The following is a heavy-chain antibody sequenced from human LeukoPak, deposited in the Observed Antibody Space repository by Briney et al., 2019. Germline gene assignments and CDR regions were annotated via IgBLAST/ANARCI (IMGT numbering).Heavy chain of an antibody. CDR3: ARDKGDYDTSGSLFIF. J-gene: IGHJ4*02. V-gene: IGHV3-7*03. CDR2: IKQDGSET. CDR1: GFIFSDYG. Sequence: PGGSLRLSCAASGFIFSDYGMHWARQAPRKGLEWVANIKQDGSETYYVDSMKGRFTISRDNAKNSLYLQMNSLRAEDTAVYYCARDKGDYDTSGSLFIFGGQGTLVTVSS. D-gene: IGHD3-22*01.